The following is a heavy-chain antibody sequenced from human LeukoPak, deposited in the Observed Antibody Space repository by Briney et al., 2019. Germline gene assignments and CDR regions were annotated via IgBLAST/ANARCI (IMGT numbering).Heavy chain of an antibody. CDR2: ISWDGGST. CDR3: AKDMSPAGSPYYYYGMDV. Sequence: AGGSLRLSCAASGFTFDDYTMHWVRQAPGKGLEWVSLISWDGGSTYYADSVKGRFTISRDNSKNSLYLQMNSLRTEDTALYYCAKDMSPAGSPYYYYGMDVWGQGTTVTVSS. CDR1: GFTFDDYT. J-gene: IGHJ6*02. D-gene: IGHD6-19*01. V-gene: IGHV3-43*01.